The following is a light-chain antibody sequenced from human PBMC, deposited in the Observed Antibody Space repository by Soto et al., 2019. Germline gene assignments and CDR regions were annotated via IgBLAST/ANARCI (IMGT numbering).Light chain of an antibody. CDR2: DAS. J-gene: IGKJ1*01. CDR1: QSVSSY. Sequence: EIVLTQSPATLSLSPLERAALXRRASQSVSSYLAWYQQKPGQAPRLLIYDASNRATGIPARFSGSGSGTDFTLTISSLEPEDFAVYYCQQRSNWPGTFGQGTKVDIK. V-gene: IGKV3-11*01. CDR3: QQRSNWPGT.